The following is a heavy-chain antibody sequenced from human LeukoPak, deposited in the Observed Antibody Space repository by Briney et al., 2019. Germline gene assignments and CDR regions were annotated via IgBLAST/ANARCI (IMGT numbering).Heavy chain of an antibody. CDR3: AKLEVVPDPWADALDI. V-gene: IGHV3-43*02. D-gene: IGHD3-22*01. Sequence: GGSLRLSCVASGFTFGAYAMHWVRQAPGKGLEWVSFISGHGGTTYYVDSVKGRFAISRDNTNNSLYLEMYSLTTEDTALYYCAKLEVVPDPWADALDIWGQGTMVTVSS. CDR1: GFTFGAYA. J-gene: IGHJ3*02. CDR2: ISGHGGTT.